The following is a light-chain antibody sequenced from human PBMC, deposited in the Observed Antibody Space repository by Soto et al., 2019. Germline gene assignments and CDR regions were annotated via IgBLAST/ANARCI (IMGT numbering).Light chain of an antibody. Sequence: EIVMTQSPATLSVSPGESATLSCRASQSVSSNLAWYQQKPGQAPRLLIYGASTRATGIPARFSGSGSGTEFTLTISSLQSEDFAVYYCQQYNNGPLTFGGGTKVEIK. CDR3: QQYNNGPLT. V-gene: IGKV3-15*01. J-gene: IGKJ4*01. CDR1: QSVSSN. CDR2: GAS.